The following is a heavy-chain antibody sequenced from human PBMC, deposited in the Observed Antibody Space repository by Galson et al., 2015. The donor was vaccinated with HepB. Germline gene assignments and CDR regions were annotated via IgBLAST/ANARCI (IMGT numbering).Heavy chain of an antibody. CDR2: ISGSGGST. J-gene: IGHJ3*02. CDR3: AKDSHSPAPGIAVAGNAFDI. Sequence: SLRLSCAAPGFTFSSYAMSWVRQAPGKGLEWVSAISGSGGSTYYADSVKGRFTISRDNSKNTLYLQMNSLRAEDTAVYYCAKDSHSPAPGIAVAGNAFDIWGQGTMVTVSS. V-gene: IGHV3-23*01. D-gene: IGHD6-19*01. CDR1: GFTFSSYA.